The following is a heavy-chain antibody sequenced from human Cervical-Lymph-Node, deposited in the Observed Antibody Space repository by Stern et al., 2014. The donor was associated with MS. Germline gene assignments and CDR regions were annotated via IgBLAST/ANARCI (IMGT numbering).Heavy chain of an antibody. CDR3: AEDSGYSYGTASAFDI. Sequence: VQLVESGAEVKKPGSSVKVSCKAYGGTFSSYAISWVRQAPGQGLEWMGGIIPIFGTANYAQKFQGRVTITADESTSTAYMELSSLRSEDTAVYYCAEDSGYSYGTASAFDIWGQGTMVTVSS. V-gene: IGHV1-69*01. CDR2: IIPIFGTA. CDR1: GGTFSSYA. D-gene: IGHD5-18*01. J-gene: IGHJ3*02.